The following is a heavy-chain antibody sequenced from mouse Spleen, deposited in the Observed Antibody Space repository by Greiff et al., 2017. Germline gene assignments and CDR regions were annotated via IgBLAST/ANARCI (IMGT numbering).Heavy chain of an antibody. J-gene: IGHJ2*01. CDR2: IYPGDGST. V-gene: IGHV1S56*01. Sequence: QVQLQQSGPELVKPGASVKMSCKASGYTFTSYYIHWVKQRPGQGLEWIGWIYPGDGSTKYNEKFKGKTTLTADKSSSTAYMLLSSLTSEDSAIYFCARQVTTWDYWGQGTTLTVSS. CDR1: GYTFTSYY. CDR3: ARQVTTWDY. D-gene: IGHD2-2*01.